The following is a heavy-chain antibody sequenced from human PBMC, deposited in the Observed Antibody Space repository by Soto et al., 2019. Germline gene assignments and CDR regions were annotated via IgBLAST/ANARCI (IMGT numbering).Heavy chain of an antibody. CDR2: INEIGTYR. J-gene: IGHJ4*02. CDR3: ARDFTPDLTPGDDFDY. D-gene: IGHD2-15*01. Sequence: EVQLVESGGGLVQPGGSLKLSCAASGFAFSNYWMHWVRQVPGQGLVWVSRINEIGTYRTYAEFAKGRFTISRDNTKNTVYLQMNSLSAEDTAVYYCARDFTPDLTPGDDFDYWGQGMLVTVSS. V-gene: IGHV3-74*03. CDR1: GFAFSNYW.